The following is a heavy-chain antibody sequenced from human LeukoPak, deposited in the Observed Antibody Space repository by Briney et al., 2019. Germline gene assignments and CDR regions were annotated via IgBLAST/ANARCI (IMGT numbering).Heavy chain of an antibody. V-gene: IGHV4-4*09. CDR1: GGSISSYY. J-gene: IGHJ5*02. CDR2: IYTSGST. CDR3: ARTHTEYCSSTSYRGNGWFDP. Sequence: SETLSLTCTVSGGSISSYYWSWIRQPPGKGLEWIGYIYTSGSTNYNPSLKSRVTISVDTSKNQFSLKLSSVTAADTAVYYCARTHTEYCSSTSYRGNGWFDPWGQGTLVTVSS. D-gene: IGHD2-2*01.